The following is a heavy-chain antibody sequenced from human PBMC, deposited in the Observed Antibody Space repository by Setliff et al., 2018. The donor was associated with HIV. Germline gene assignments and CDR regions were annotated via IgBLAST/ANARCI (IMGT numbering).Heavy chain of an antibody. CDR2: ISPNNGYT. Sequence: GASVKVSCKASGYTFIDYFMHWVRQAPGQGLEWMGWISPNNGYTNIPQRFRGRVTMTRDTAINTAYMELSGLRSDDTAVYYCARQLSNSLESWGQGTPVTVSS. CDR3: ARQLSNSLES. J-gene: IGHJ4*02. CDR1: GYTFIDYF. V-gene: IGHV1-2*02. D-gene: IGHD1-1*01.